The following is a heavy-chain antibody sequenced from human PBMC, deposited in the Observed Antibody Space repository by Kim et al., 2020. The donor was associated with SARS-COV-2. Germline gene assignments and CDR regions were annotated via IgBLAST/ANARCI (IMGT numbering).Heavy chain of an antibody. J-gene: IGHJ4*02. CDR1: GGTFSSYA. CDR3: ARDRYYDSSGQLGFDY. V-gene: IGHV1-69*13. D-gene: IGHD3-22*01. Sequence: SVKVSCKASGGTFSSYAISWVRQAPGQGLEWMGGIIPIFGTANYAQKFQGGVTITADESTSTAYMELSSLRSEDTAVYYCARDRYYDSSGQLGFDYWGQGTLVTVSS. CDR2: IIPIFGTA.